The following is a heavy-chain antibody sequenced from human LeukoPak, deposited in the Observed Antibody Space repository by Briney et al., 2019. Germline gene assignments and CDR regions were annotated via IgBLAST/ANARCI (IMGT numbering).Heavy chain of an antibody. V-gene: IGHV4-4*07. D-gene: IGHD6-6*01. CDR1: GGSISSYY. CDR2: IYTSGST. J-gene: IGHJ4*02. CDR3: ARAYWYSSSSYFDY. Sequence: TSETLSLTCTVSGGSISSYYWSWIRQPAGKGLEWIGRIYTSGSTNYNPSLKSRVTISVDTSKNQFSLKLSSVTAADTAVYYCARAYWYSSSSYFDYWGQGTLVTVSS.